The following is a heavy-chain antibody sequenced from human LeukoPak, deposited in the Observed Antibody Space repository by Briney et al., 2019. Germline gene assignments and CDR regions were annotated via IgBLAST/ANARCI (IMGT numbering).Heavy chain of an antibody. Sequence: GGSLRLSCAASGFTFSSYWMSWVRHAPGKGLEWVANIKQDGSEKYYVDSVKGRFTISRDNAKNSLYLQMNSLRAEDTAVYYCARDLPGGYHRGLDYWGQGTLVTVSS. V-gene: IGHV3-7*01. CDR3: ARDLPGGYHRGLDY. J-gene: IGHJ4*02. D-gene: IGHD2-2*01. CDR1: GFTFSSYW. CDR2: IKQDGSEK.